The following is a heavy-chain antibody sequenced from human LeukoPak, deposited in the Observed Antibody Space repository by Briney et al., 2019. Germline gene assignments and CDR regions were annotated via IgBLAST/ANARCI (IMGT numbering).Heavy chain of an antibody. CDR2: ISRSGGST. D-gene: IGHD1-26*01. CDR1: GFTFSSYA. CDR3: AKSSTYSGSLIDY. Sequence: GGSLRLSCAASGFTFSSYAMSWVRQAPGKGLEWVSSISRSGGSTYYAASVKGRFTISRDNSKNTLYLQVSSLRAEDTAVYYCAKSSTYSGSLIDYWGQGTLVSVSS. J-gene: IGHJ4*02. V-gene: IGHV3-23*01.